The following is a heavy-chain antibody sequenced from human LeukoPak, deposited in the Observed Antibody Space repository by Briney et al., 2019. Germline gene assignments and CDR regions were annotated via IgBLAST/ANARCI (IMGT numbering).Heavy chain of an antibody. Sequence: GGSLRLSCAASGFIFSSYSMNWVRQAPGKGLEWVSSISSSSVFIYYADSVKGRFTFSRDNAKNSLYLQMNSLRAEDTAVYYCARDGSRGNLVTAPDYWGQGTLVTVFS. CDR3: ARDGSRGNLVTAPDY. CDR2: ISSSSVFI. J-gene: IGHJ4*02. V-gene: IGHV3-21*01. D-gene: IGHD2-21*02. CDR1: GFIFSSYS.